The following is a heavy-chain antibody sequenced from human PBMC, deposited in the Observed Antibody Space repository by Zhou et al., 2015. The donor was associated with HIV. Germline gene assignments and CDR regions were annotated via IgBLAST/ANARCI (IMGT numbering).Heavy chain of an antibody. CDR3: ARVVLELGYFDL. CDR1: GGTFSRNG. Sequence: QVQLVQSGAEVKKPGSSVKVSCKASGGTFSRNGLSWVRQAPGQGLEWMGWINPNSGGTNYAQKFQGRVTMTRDTSISTAYMELSRLRSDDTAVYYCARVVLELGYFDLWGRGTLVTVSS. CDR2: INPNSGGT. V-gene: IGHV1-2*02. D-gene: IGHD1-7*01. J-gene: IGHJ2*01.